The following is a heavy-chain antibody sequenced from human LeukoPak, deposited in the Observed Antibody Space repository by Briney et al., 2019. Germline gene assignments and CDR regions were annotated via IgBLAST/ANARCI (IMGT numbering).Heavy chain of an antibody. J-gene: IGHJ4*02. CDR2: IKQDGSEK. CDR3: ARWATSFDL. V-gene: IGHV3-7*01. CDR1: GFTFSNYW. Sequence: GGSLRLSCAASGFTFSNYWMGWVRQAPGKGLEWVANIKQDGSEKYYVDSVTGRFTISRDNAQNSLYLQMNSLRAEDTAVYCCARWATSFDLWGQGTLVTVSS.